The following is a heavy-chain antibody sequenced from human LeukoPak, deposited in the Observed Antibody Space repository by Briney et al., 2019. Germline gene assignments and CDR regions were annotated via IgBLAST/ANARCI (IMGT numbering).Heavy chain of an antibody. Sequence: GGSLRLSCAASGFIFSRYWMHWVRQAPGKGLVWVSHINSDGSRTRNADSVKGRFTISRDNAKNTLYLQMNSLGAEDTAVYYCARGVAYGMDVWGQGTTVTVSS. J-gene: IGHJ6*02. CDR2: INSDGSRT. CDR1: GFIFSRYW. V-gene: IGHV3-74*01. CDR3: ARGVAYGMDV. D-gene: IGHD3-3*01.